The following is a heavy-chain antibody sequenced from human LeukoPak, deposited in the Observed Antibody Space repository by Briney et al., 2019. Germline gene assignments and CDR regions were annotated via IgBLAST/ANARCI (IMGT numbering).Heavy chain of an antibody. CDR3: AREDPHTERFDP. V-gene: IGHV1-18*04. CDR1: FQLYQLL. J-gene: IGHJ5*02. CDR2: ISAYNGNT. D-gene: IGHD1-14*01. Sequence: ASVKVLWKGFGFQLYQLLIRWVGQAAGQGLEWMGWISAYNGNTNYAQKLQGRVTMTTDTSTSTAYMELRSLRSDDTAVYYCAREDPHTERFDPWGQGTLVTVSS.